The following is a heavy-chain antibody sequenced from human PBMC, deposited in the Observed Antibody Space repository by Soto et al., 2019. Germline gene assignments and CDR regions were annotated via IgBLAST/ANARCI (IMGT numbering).Heavy chain of an antibody. D-gene: IGHD5-12*01. CDR2: LYSGGRT. Sequence: EVQLVESGGGLIQPGGSLRLSCAASGFNVSSTHMSWVRQAPGKGLEWVSLLYSGGRTYYADSVKGRFTISRDNSKNTLYHQMNSLRAEDTAVYYCAIRRGYSGYDSAFDVWGQGTMVTVSS. J-gene: IGHJ3*01. V-gene: IGHV3-53*01. CDR1: GFNVSSTH. CDR3: AIRRGYSGYDSAFDV.